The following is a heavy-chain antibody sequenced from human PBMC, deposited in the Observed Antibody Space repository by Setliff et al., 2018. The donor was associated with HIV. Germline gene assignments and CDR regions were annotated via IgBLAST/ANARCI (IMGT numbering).Heavy chain of an antibody. CDR3: ARGPYYYDSSGSVDAFDI. CDR1: GGSFNDYY. Sequence: PSETLSLTCAVYGGSFNDYYWTWIRQPPGKGLEWIGEIDHSGSTKYHASLKSRVTISIDTSKNQISLKLSSVTAADTAVYYCARGPYYYDSSGSVDAFDIWGQGTMVTVSS. D-gene: IGHD3-22*01. CDR2: IDHSGST. V-gene: IGHV4-34*01. J-gene: IGHJ3*02.